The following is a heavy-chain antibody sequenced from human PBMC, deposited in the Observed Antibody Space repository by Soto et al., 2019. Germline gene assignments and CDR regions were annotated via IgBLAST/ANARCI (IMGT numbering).Heavy chain of an antibody. CDR3: ARGRTVRNYADDSSDYFYLFDY. CDR2: VYYTGST. J-gene: IGHJ4*02. Sequence: SETLSLTCTVSGDSISTFYWGWMRQSPGKELEWIGYVYYTGSTNYNPSLKSRVTISVDRSKNQFSLKLTSANAADTAVYYCARGRTVRNYADDSSDYFYLFDYWRELTQVP. CDR1: GDSISTFY. V-gene: IGHV4-59*01. D-gene: IGHD3-22*01.